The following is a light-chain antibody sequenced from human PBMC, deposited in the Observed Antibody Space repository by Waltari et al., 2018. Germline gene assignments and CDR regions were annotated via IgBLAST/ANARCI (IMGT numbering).Light chain of an antibody. J-gene: IGLJ3*02. V-gene: IGLV2-14*03. CDR2: DVS. CDR1: SRDVGGCKY. CDR3: SSYTSSNTWV. Sequence: QSAVTQLASVSGSRRLSLSISGTGTSRDVGGCKYVHWYQQHPGKAPKLMIYDVSNRPSGLSNRFSGSKSGNTASLTISGLQAEDEADYYCSSYTSSNTWVFGGGTKLTVL.